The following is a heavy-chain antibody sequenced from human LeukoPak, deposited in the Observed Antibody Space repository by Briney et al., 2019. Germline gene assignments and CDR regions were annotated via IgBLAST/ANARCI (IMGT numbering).Heavy chain of an antibody. Sequence: PGGSLRLSCAASGFTFSSYAMSWVRQAPGKGLEWVSAISGSGGSTSYADSVKGRFTISRDNSKNTLYLQMNSLRAEDTAVYYCAKGMIAAAGTRRGMDYWGQGTLVTVSS. CDR1: GFTFSSYA. V-gene: IGHV3-23*01. CDR3: AKGMIAAAGTRRGMDY. J-gene: IGHJ4*02. D-gene: IGHD6-13*01. CDR2: ISGSGGST.